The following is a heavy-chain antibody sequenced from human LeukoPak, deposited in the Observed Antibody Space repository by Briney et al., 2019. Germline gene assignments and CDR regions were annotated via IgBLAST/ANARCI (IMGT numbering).Heavy chain of an antibody. D-gene: IGHD5-12*01. V-gene: IGHV3-9*01. CDR3: AKDGVATGLTHFDY. CDR2: ISWNSGSI. Sequence: GRSLRLSCAASGFTFDDYAMHWVRQAPGKGLEWVSGISWNSGSIGYADSVKGRFTISRDNSQNTLYLQMNSLRVEDTAVYYCAKDGVATGLTHFDYWGQGTLVTVSS. J-gene: IGHJ4*02. CDR1: GFTFDDYA.